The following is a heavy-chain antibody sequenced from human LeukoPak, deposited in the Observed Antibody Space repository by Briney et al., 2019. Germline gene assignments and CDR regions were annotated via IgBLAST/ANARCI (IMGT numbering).Heavy chain of an antibody. V-gene: IGHV4-39*07. D-gene: IGHD4-17*01. CDR1: GGSISNSSYY. Sequence: PSETLSLTCTVSGGSISNSSYYWGWIRQPPGKGLEWIGSIYYSGSTYYNPSLKSRVTISVDTSKNQFSLKLSSVTAADTAVYYCARRAGTVTNFDYWDQGTLVTVSS. J-gene: IGHJ4*02. CDR2: IYYSGST. CDR3: ARRAGTVTNFDY.